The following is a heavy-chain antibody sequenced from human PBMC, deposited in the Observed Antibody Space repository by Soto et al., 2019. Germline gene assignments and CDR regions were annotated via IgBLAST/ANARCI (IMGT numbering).Heavy chain of an antibody. Sequence: GGSLRLSCSASGFTFTSFAIHWVRQAPGKGLEWVAVISENGVNKYSAESVRGRFVISRDNSKNTVELEMNSLRPEDTAIYFCARRLTKTVSALGYWGQGTLVTVSS. V-gene: IGHV3-30*09. CDR3: ARRLTKTVSALGY. J-gene: IGHJ4*02. D-gene: IGHD2-8*01. CDR2: ISENGVNK. CDR1: GFTFTSFA.